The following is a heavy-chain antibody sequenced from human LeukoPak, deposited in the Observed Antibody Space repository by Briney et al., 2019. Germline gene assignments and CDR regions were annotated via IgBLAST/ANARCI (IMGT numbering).Heavy chain of an antibody. CDR1: GGSISSYY. CDR2: IYTSGST. V-gene: IGHV4-4*07. CDR3: ARGTNIVVVPAAEVNWFDP. D-gene: IGHD2-2*01. J-gene: IGHJ5*02. Sequence: SEALSLTCTVSGGSISSYYWSWIRQPAGKGLEWIGRIYTSGSTNYNPSLKSRVTMSVDTSKNQFSLKLSSVTAADTAVYYCARGTNIVVVPAAEVNWFDPWGQGTLVTVSS.